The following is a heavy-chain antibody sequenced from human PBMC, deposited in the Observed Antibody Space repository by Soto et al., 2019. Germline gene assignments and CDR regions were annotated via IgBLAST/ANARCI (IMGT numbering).Heavy chain of an antibody. CDR2: IYPGDSDT. CDR1: GYSFTSYW. V-gene: IGHV5-51*01. D-gene: IGHD6-19*01. Sequence: GESLKISCKGSGYSFTSYWIAWVRQMPGKGLECMGIIYPGDSDTRYSPSFEGQVTISADKSINTAYLQWSSLKASDSAMYYCERTLDTSGWYDHWGQGTLVTVSS. CDR3: ERTLDTSGWYDH. J-gene: IGHJ5*02.